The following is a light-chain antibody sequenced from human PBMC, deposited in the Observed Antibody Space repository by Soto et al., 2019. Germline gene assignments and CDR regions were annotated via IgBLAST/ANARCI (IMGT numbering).Light chain of an antibody. CDR3: QQSYSYPKT. Sequence: DIVLTQSPGTLSLSPGERATLSCRASQSVSSKYLAWYQQKPGQAPRVLIYGASIRATGIPERFSGGGSRTDFTLTITRLEPEDFATYYCQQSYSYPKTFGPGTTVEVK. V-gene: IGKV3-20*01. J-gene: IGKJ1*01. CDR2: GAS. CDR1: QSVSSKY.